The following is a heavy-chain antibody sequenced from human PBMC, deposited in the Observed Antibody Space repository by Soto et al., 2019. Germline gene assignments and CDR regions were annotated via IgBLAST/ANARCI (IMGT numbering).Heavy chain of an antibody. D-gene: IGHD6-13*01. CDR2: ITSRGTTV. J-gene: IGHJ4*02. CDR1: AFTFSDYY. Sequence: QVQLVESGGGLVTPGGSLRLSCAASAFTFSDYYMTWIRQAPGKGLEWVSYITSRGTTVYYADSVKGRFTISRDNTKNSLYLQMNSLRAEDTAVYYCARGSKGSSWFSAYYHFDSWGQGTLVTVSS. CDR3: ARGSKGSSWFSAYYHFDS. V-gene: IGHV3-11*01.